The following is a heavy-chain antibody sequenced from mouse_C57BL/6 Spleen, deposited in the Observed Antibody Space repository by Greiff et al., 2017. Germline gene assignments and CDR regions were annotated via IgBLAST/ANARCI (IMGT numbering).Heavy chain of an antibody. D-gene: IGHD2-2*01. CDR1: GYTFTDYN. J-gene: IGHJ3*01. V-gene: IGHV1-18*01. CDR2: INPNNGGT. Sequence: EVQLQQSGPELVKPGASVKIPCKASGYTFTDYNMDWVKQSHGKSLEWIGDINPNNGGTIYNQKFKGKATLTVDKSSSTAYMELRSLTSEDTAVYYCARSRLGYPWDGTAWFAYWGQGTLVTVSA. CDR3: ARSRLGYPWDGTAWFAY.